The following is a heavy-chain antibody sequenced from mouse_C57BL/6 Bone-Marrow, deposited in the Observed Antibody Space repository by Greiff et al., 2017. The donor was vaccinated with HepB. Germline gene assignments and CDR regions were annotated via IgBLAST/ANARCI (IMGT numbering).Heavy chain of an antibody. CDR2: IYPGDGDT. CDR3: AGSLITTVVAEAY. J-gene: IGHJ3*01. Sequence: VQLHQSGPELVKPGASVKISCKASGYAFSSSWMNWVKQRPGKGLEWIGRIYPGDGDTNYKGKFKGKATLTEDKSSSTDYLQLSILTSEDSAVYFCAGSLITTVVAEAYWGQGTLVTVSA. V-gene: IGHV1-82*01. CDR1: GYAFSSSW. D-gene: IGHD1-1*01.